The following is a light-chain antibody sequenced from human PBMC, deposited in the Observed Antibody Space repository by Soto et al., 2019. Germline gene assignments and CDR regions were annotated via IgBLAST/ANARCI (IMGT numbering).Light chain of an antibody. J-gene: IGLJ3*02. Sequence: QSVLTQPPSATGTPGQRVTVSCSGRGSDIGGNTVSWYQQVPGTAPRLLIHSNDQRPSGVPDRFSSSKSGTSASLAISGLQSEDEADYYCATWDDRLDGPVFGGGTKLTVL. CDR3: ATWDDRLDGPV. V-gene: IGLV1-44*01. CDR1: GSDIGGNT. CDR2: SND.